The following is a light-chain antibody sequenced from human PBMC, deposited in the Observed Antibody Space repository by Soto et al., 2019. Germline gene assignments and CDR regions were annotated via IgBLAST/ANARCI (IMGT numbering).Light chain of an antibody. CDR2: EVS. J-gene: IGLJ1*01. CDR3: SSYAGSNNWN. V-gene: IGLV2-8*01. CDR1: SSDVGGYNY. Sequence: QSVLTQPPSASGSPGQSVTISCTGTSSDVGGYNYVSWYQQHPGKAPKLMIYEVSKRPSGVPDRFSGSKSGNTASLTVSGRQAEDEDDYYCSSYAGSNNWNFGTGTKLTVL.